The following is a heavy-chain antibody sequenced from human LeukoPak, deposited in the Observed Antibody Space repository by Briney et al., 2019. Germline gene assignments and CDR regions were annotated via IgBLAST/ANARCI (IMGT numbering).Heavy chain of an antibody. D-gene: IGHD3-22*01. J-gene: IGHJ4*02. V-gene: IGHV3-11*04. CDR2: ITSGGSPM. Sequence: PGGSLRLSCAASGFTFSDHSMSWIRQSPGKGLEWVAYITSGGSPMYYVDSVRGRSTISRDNAKNSLFLGVHSLRAEDTGVYFCVRDSHYYDTSDPKYRLDYWGWGTLVTVSS. CDR1: GFTFSDHS. CDR3: VRDSHYYDTSDPKYRLDY.